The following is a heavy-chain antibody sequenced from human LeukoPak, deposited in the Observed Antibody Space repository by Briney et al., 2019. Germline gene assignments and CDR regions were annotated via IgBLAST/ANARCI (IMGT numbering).Heavy chain of an antibody. J-gene: IGHJ4*02. V-gene: IGHV3-48*01. CDR1: GFTFSSYS. CDR2: ISSSSSTI. Sequence: GGSLRLSCAASGFTFSSYSMNWVRQAPGKGLEWVSYISSSSSTIYYADSVKGRFTISRDNAKNSLYLQMNSLRAEDTAVYYCARDLIYYGSGSSQGYWGQGTLVTVSS. CDR3: ARDLIYYGSGSSQGY. D-gene: IGHD3-10*01.